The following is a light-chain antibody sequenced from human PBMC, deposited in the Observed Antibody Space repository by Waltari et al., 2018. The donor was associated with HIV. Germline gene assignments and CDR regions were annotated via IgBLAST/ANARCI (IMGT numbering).Light chain of an antibody. J-gene: IGLJ2*01. CDR2: KDS. CDR3: YSAADNNLV. CDR1: VLAKKY. V-gene: IGLV3-27*01. Sequence: SYELTQPSSVSVSPGQTARITCSGDVLAKKYARWFQPKPGQAPVLVIDKDSARPSGTPERFAGSSSGTTVTLTISGAQVEDEADYYCYSAADNNLVFGGGTKLTVL.